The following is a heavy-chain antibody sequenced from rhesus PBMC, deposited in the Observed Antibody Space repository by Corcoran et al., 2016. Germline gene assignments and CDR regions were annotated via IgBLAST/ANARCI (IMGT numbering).Heavy chain of an antibody. CDR3: ARSPPGTYFDY. V-gene: IGHV4-173*01. D-gene: IGHD2-15*01. J-gene: IGHJ4*01. CDR1: GGSISSNH. Sequence: QMQLQESGPGLVKPSETRSLTCAVSGGSISSNHWSWIRQPPGKGLEWIGRISGSAGDTDSNPSLKSRVTISTDTSKNQFSLRLSSVTAADTAVYFCARSPPGTYFDYWGQGALVTVSS. CDR2: ISGSAGDT.